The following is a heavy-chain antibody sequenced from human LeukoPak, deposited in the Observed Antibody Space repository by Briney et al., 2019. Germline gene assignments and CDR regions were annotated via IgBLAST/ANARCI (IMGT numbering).Heavy chain of an antibody. V-gene: IGHV1-2*02. CDR3: ARDSKLTGTSFDS. D-gene: IGHD1-7*01. CDR2: MSVDSGGT. CDR1: GHMFADYY. J-gene: IGHJ4*02. Sequence: ASVKVSCKAFGHMFADYYIHWVRQAPGQGLEWMGWMSVDSGGTKYAQKFQGRVTMTRDTSISTAFMDLTRLRFDDTAVYYCARDSKLTGTSFDSWGQGTLVTVSS.